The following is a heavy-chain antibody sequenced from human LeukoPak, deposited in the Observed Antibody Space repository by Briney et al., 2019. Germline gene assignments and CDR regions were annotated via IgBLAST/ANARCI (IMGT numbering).Heavy chain of an antibody. CDR3: AGGYYYDSSGYYYVLSSRPGGFDI. V-gene: IGHV4-4*02. Sequence: SETLTLTCAVSGGSISSSNWWSWVRQPPRKGLEWIRESYHSGSTNYNPSLQSRVTISVDKSKHQFSLTLNSVTAADTAVYYCAGGYYYDSSGYYYVLSSRPGGFDIWGQGTMVTVSS. CDR1: GGSISSSNW. D-gene: IGHD3-22*01. J-gene: IGHJ3*02. CDR2: SYHSGST.